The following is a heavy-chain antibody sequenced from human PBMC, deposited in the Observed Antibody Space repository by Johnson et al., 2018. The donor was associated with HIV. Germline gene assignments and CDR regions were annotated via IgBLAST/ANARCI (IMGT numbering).Heavy chain of an antibody. CDR3: ARGGSDAFDI. V-gene: IGHV3-11*04. CDR2: MSSSGSTI. Sequence: QVQLVESGGGVVRPGGSLRLSCAASGFTFSNAWMSCVRQAPGKGLEWVALISYMSSSGSTIYYADSVKGRFTISRDNAKKSLYVQMKSLRAADTALYYCARGGSDAFDIWGQGTMVTVSS. D-gene: IGHD3-16*01. J-gene: IGHJ3*02. CDR1: GFTFSNAW.